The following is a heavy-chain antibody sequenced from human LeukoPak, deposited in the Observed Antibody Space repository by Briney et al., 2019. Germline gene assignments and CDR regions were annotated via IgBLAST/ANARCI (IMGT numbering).Heavy chain of an antibody. CDR3: ARGSYYYDSSGYSDGMDV. D-gene: IGHD3-22*01. Sequence: ASVTVSCKASGGTFSSYAISWVRQGPGQGLEWVGRVIPTLGISNYAQRFQGRVTITADKSTGTAYMELSSLRSEDTAVYYCARGSYYYDSSGYSDGMDVWGQGTTVTVSS. CDR1: GGTFSSYA. V-gene: IGHV1-69*04. J-gene: IGHJ6*02. CDR2: VIPTLGIS.